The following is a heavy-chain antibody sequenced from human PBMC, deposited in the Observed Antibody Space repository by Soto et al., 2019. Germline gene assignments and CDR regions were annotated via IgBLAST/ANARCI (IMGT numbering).Heavy chain of an antibody. J-gene: IGHJ4*02. CDR2: ISSDGSNK. D-gene: IGHD3-22*01. CDR1: GFTFSSYG. Sequence: QVQLVESGGGVVQPGRSLRLSCAASGFTFSSYGMHWFRQAPGKGLEWVAVISSDGSNKYYADSVKGRFTISRDNSKNTLYLQMNSLRAEDTAVYYCVGGYYFGDYWGQGTLVTVSS. V-gene: IGHV3-30*03. CDR3: VGGYYFGDY.